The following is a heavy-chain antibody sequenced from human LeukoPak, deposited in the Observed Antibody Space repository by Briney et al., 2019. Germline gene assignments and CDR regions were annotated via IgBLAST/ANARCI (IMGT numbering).Heavy chain of an antibody. CDR2: IKKDGSDK. Sequence: GGSLRLSCAASGFIFSTHWMSWFRQAPGKGLEWVALIKKDGSDKYYVDSVKGRFTISRDNAKNSLYLQMNSLRADDTAVYYCAGDEGWTFDIWGQGTKVTVSS. J-gene: IGHJ3*02. CDR3: AGDEGWTFDI. CDR1: GFIFSTHW. D-gene: IGHD5-24*01. V-gene: IGHV3-7*01.